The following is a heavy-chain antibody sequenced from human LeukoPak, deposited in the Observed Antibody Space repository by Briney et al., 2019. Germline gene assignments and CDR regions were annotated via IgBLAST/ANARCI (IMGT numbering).Heavy chain of an antibody. J-gene: IGHJ4*02. D-gene: IGHD1-26*01. CDR2: VAQDGSAQ. CDR1: GFTFSLYS. V-gene: IGHV3-7*01. Sequence: GGSLRLSCAASGFTFSLYSMTWVLQAPGKGLEWVANVAQDGSAQNYVDSLEGRFTISRDNPKNSLYLQMHSLRAEDAAVYYCARVIGGAIDYWGQGTLVTVSS. CDR3: ARVIGGAIDY.